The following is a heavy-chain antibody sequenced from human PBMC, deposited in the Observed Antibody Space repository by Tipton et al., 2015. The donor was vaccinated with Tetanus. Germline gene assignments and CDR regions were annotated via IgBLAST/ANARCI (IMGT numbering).Heavy chain of an antibody. D-gene: IGHD1-1*01. Sequence: QLVQSGGGLIQPGGSLRLSCAASGFTVTSTYMAWIRQPPGKGLEWIGEIHPSGIINYSPSLQSRVTMLVETSENQFSLRLTSVTAADTAIYYCAKGLDQYKSGNDWGQGTLVTVSS. CDR1: GFTVTSTY. CDR3: AKGLDQYKSGND. V-gene: IGHV4-34*01. CDR2: IHPSGII. J-gene: IGHJ4*02.